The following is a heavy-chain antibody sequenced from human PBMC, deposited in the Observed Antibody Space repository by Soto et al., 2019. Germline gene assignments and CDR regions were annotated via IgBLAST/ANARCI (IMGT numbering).Heavy chain of an antibody. CDR3: ASTYYNASSGPFDY. CDR1: GGSISSGGYY. V-gene: IGHV4-31*03. J-gene: IGHJ4*02. D-gene: IGHD3-22*01. CDR2: IYYSGST. Sequence: ALSLTCTVSGGSISSGGYYWSWVRQHPGKGLEWIGYIYYSGSTYYNPSLKSRVTISVDTSKNQFSLKLSSVTAADTAFYYCASTYYNASSGPFDYWGQGTLVTVSS.